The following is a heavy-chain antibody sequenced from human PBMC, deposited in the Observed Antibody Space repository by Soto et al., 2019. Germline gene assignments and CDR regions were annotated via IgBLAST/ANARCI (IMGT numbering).Heavy chain of an antibody. Sequence: GGSLRLSCAASGFTFSSYAMSWVRQAPWKGLEWVSAISGSGGSTYYADSVKGRFTISRDNSKNTLYRQMNSLKAEDTAVYYCAKDGRFPRGYFVFRGQGPLVTVSS. D-gene: IGHD6-13*01. J-gene: IGHJ4*02. CDR1: GFTFSSYA. V-gene: IGHV3-23*01. CDR3: AKDGRFPRGYFVF. CDR2: ISGSGGST.